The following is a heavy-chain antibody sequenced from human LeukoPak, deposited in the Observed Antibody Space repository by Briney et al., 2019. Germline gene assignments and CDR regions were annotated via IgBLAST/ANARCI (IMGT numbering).Heavy chain of an antibody. CDR1: GFTFSGSA. CDR2: IRSKANSYAT. J-gene: IGHJ3*02. Sequence: GGSLRLSCAASGFTFSGSAMHWVRQASGKGLEWVGRIRSKANSYATAYAASVKGRFTISRYDSKNTAYLQMNSLKTEDTAVYYCTRAPFWGDYVHDAFDIRGQGTMVTVSS. D-gene: IGHD4-17*01. V-gene: IGHV3-73*01. CDR3: TRAPFWGDYVHDAFDI.